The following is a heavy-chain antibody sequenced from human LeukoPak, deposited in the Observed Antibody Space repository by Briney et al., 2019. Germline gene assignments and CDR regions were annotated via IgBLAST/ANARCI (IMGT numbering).Heavy chain of an antibody. D-gene: IGHD4-23*01. J-gene: IGHJ4*02. V-gene: IGHV3-49*04. Sequence: PGRSLRLSCTASGFTFGDHAMSWVRQAPGKGLEWVSFIRSKSYGGTTDYAASVKGRFTISRDDSKSIAYLQMNSLKTEDTAMYFCTRGLSTVVTRTPFDFWGQGTLVTVSS. CDR3: TRGLSTVVTRTPFDF. CDR2: IRSKSYGGTT. CDR1: GFTFGDHA.